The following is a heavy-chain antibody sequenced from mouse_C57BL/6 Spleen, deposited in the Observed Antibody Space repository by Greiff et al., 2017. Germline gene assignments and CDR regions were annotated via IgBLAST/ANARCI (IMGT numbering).Heavy chain of an antibody. D-gene: IGHD1-1*01. CDR1: GYSFTGYY. CDR2: INPSTGGT. Sequence: VQLQQSGPELVKPGASVKISCKASGYSFTGYYMNWVKQSPEKSLEWIGEINPSTGGTTYNQKFKDKATLTVDKSSSTAYMQLKSLTSEDSAVYYCARRGYGSSYWYFDVWGTGTTVTVSS. J-gene: IGHJ1*03. V-gene: IGHV1-42*01. CDR3: ARRGYGSSYWYFDV.